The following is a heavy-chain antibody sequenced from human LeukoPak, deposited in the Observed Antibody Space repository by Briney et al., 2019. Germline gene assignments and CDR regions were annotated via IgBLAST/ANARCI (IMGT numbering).Heavy chain of an antibody. CDR3: ASGLRYFDWLPLDY. Sequence: SVKVSCKASGGTFSSYAISWVRQAPGQGLEWMGGIIPIFGTANYAQKLQGRVTITTDESTSTAYMELSSLRSEDTAVYYCASGLRYFDWLPLDYWGQGPLVTVSS. CDR1: GGTFSSYA. D-gene: IGHD3-9*01. J-gene: IGHJ4*02. CDR2: IIPIFGTA. V-gene: IGHV1-69*05.